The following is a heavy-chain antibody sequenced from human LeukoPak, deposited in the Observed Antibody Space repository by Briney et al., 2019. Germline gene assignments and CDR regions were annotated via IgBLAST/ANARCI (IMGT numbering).Heavy chain of an antibody. J-gene: IGHJ6*03. Sequence: PSETLSLTCTVSGYSISSGYYWGWIRQPPGKGLEWIGSIYHSGSTYYNPSLKSRVTISVDTSKNQFSLKLSSVTAADTAVYYCARERVLLWFGESAGENYYYYMDVWGKGTTVTVSS. D-gene: IGHD3-10*01. V-gene: IGHV4-38-2*02. CDR1: GYSISSGYY. CDR3: ARERVLLWFGESAGENYYYYMDV. CDR2: IYHSGST.